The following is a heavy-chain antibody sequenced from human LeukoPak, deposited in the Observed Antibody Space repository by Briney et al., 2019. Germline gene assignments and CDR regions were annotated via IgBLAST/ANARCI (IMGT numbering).Heavy chain of an antibody. V-gene: IGHV3-7*05. Sequence: PGGSLRLSCAASGFTFSSYWMSWVRQAPGKGLEWVANIKQDGSEKYYVDSVKGRFTISRDNAKNSLYLQMNSLRAEDTAVYYCARDGVYSNYGNWFDPWGQGTLVTVSS. D-gene: IGHD4-11*01. CDR3: ARDGVYSNYGNWFDP. J-gene: IGHJ5*02. CDR1: GFTFSSYW. CDR2: IKQDGSEK.